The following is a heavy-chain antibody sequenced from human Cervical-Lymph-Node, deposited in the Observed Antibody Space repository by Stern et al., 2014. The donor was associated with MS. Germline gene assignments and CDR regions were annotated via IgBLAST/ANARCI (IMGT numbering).Heavy chain of an antibody. J-gene: IGHJ3*02. Sequence: QVQLVQSGAEVKKPGSSVKVSCKASGGSFSSYAISWGRQAPGQGFEWMGGIIPVLGTANYAQRFQGRVTITADESIKTVYLEVSSLRPEDTALYYCARDQRHYHSGSYAFDIWGQGTMVIVSS. D-gene: IGHD3-10*01. CDR1: GGSFSSYA. CDR2: IIPVLGTA. V-gene: IGHV1-69*01. CDR3: ARDQRHYHSGSYAFDI.